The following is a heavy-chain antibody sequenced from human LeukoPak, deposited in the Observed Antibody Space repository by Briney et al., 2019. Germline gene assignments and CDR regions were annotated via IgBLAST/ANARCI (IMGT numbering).Heavy chain of an antibody. CDR2: ISAYNGNT. CDR3: ARDTYCYDSSGYGKGEYYFDY. Sequence: ASVKVSCKASGYTFTSYGISWVRQAPGQGLEWMGWISAYNGNTNYAQKLQGRVTMTTDTSTSTAYMELRSLRSDDTAVYYCARDTYCYDSSGYGKGEYYFDYWGQGTLVTVSS. D-gene: IGHD3-22*01. J-gene: IGHJ4*02. V-gene: IGHV1-18*01. CDR1: GYTFTSYG.